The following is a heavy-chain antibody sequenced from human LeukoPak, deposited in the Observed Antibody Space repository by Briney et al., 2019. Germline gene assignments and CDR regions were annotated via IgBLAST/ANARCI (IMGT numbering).Heavy chain of an antibody. J-gene: IGHJ3*02. Sequence: GGSLRLSCTAPGFTCGTCWMSWVRQAPGEGLEWAAHTNPAGSDTYYVDSVKGRFTISRDNAENSLYLQMNSLRAEDTAVYYCARGGSGYYFGSAFDIWGQGTMVTVSS. CDR2: TNPAGSDT. CDR1: GFTCGTCW. CDR3: ARGGSGYYFGSAFDI. V-gene: IGHV3-7*01. D-gene: IGHD3-9*01.